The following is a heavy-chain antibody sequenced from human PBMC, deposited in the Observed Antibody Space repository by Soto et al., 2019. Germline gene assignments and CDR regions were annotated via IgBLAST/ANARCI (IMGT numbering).Heavy chain of an antibody. Sequence: PGGSLRLSCAVSGFTVSSNYMNWVRQAPGKGLEWVSFIYSGGNTYCADSVKGRFTISRDNSKNMLYLQMNSLRVEDTAVYYCAREVRVRGFAFDIWGQGTMDTVSS. D-gene: IGHD3-3*01. CDR2: IYSGGNT. V-gene: IGHV3-66*01. CDR1: GFTVSSNY. J-gene: IGHJ3*02. CDR3: AREVRVRGFAFDI.